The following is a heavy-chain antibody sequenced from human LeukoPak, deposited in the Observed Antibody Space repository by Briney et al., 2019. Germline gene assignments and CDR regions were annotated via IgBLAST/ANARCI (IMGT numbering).Heavy chain of an antibody. CDR1: GFTFSSYS. Sequence: GGSLRLSCAASGFTFSSYSMNWVRQAPGKGLEWVSSISSSSSYIYYADSVKGRFTISRDNAKNSLYLQMNSLRAEDTAVYYCARDDPSPGYSSGWPYFDYWGQGTLVSVSS. V-gene: IGHV3-21*01. D-gene: IGHD6-19*01. CDR2: ISSSSSYI. J-gene: IGHJ4*02. CDR3: ARDDPSPGYSSGWPYFDY.